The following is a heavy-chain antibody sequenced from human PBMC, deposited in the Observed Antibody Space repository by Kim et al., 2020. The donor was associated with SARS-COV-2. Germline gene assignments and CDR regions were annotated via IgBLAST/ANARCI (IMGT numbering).Heavy chain of an antibody. CDR1: GFPFSTYG. CDR2: IWNDGSKK. D-gene: IGHD3-9*01. J-gene: IGHJ4*02. Sequence: GGSLRLSCAASGFPFSTYGMNWVRQAPGKGLEWVAVIWNDGSKKYYADSVKGRFTISRDNSKKTLFLQMNSLRGEDTAVYYCARSSAPTIYYFDYWGEGTVLTVS. V-gene: IGHV3-33*08. CDR3: ARSSAPTIYYFDY.